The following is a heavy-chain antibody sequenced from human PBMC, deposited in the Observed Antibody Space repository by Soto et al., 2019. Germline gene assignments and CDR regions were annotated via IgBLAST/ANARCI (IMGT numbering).Heavy chain of an antibody. V-gene: IGHV4-31*03. CDR1: GGSISSGGYY. CDR2: IYYSGST. J-gene: IGHJ6*02. D-gene: IGHD4-17*01. CDR3: ARAATTVVGYYYYGMAV. Sequence: QVQLQESGPGLVKPSQTLSLTCTVSGGSISSGGYYWSWIRQHPGKGLEWIGYIYYSGSTYYNPSLKRRVPMSVDTSKNPFSLKLSSVTAADTAVYYCARAATTVVGYYYYGMAVWGQGTTVTVSS.